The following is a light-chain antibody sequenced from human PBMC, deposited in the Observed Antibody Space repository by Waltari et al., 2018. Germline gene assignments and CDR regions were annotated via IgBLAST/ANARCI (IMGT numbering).Light chain of an antibody. CDR1: QSISSY. CDR2: AAS. CDR3: QQSYSTPQT. V-gene: IGKV1-39*01. Sequence: DIQMTQSPSSLSASVGDRVTITCRTSQSISSYLNWYQQSPGKAPKLLIYAASSLQMGVPSRFSGSGSGTDFTLTITSLQPEDFATYYCQQSYSTPQTFGGGTKVEIK. J-gene: IGKJ4*01.